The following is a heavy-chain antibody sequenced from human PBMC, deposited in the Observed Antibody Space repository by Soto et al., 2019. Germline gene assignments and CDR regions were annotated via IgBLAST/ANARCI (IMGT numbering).Heavy chain of an antibody. V-gene: IGHV3-13*05. J-gene: IGHJ6*02. CDR3: ARGAEQSDFWSGYPFGAGAWGMDV. Sequence: EVQLVESGGGLVQPGGSLRLSCAASGFTFSSYDMHWVRQATGKGLEWVSAIGTAGDPYYPGSVKGRFTISRENAKNSLYLQMNSLRAGDTAVYYCARGAEQSDFWSGYPFGAGAWGMDVWGQGTTVTVSS. CDR1: GFTFSSYD. D-gene: IGHD3-3*01. CDR2: IGTAGDP.